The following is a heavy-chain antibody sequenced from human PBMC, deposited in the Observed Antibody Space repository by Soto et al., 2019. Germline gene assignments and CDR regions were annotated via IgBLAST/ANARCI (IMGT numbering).Heavy chain of an antibody. J-gene: IGHJ6*02. D-gene: IGHD1-20*01. V-gene: IGHV4-39*01. CDR2: IYYSGST. CDR1: GGSISSSSYY. CDR3: ARRAYNGKPRYYYGMDV. Sequence: LSLTCTVSGGSISSSSYYWGWIRQPPGKGLVWIGSIYYSGSTYYNPSLKSRVTISVDTSKNQFSLKLSSVTAADTAVYYCARRAYNGKPRYYYGMDVWGQGTTVTVSS.